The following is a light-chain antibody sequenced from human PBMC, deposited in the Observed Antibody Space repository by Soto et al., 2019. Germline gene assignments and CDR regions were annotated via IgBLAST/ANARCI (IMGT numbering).Light chain of an antibody. CDR2: GAS. CDR3: QQYGSSPKT. J-gene: IGKJ1*01. CDR1: QSVSSSY. V-gene: IGKV3-20*01. Sequence: TLTLSPTERVPPSSRASQSVSSSYLAWYQQKPGQAPRLLIYGASSRATGIPDRFSGSGSGTDFTLTISRLEPEDFAVYYCQQYGSSPKTFGQGTKVDIK.